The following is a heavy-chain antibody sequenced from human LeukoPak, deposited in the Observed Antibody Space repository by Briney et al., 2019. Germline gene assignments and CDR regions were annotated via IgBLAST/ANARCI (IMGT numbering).Heavy chain of an antibody. CDR3: AREIEVMITFGGVIVSDY. Sequence: ASVKVSCKASGYTFTDYYMHWVRQAPGQGLEWMGWINPNSGGTNYAQKFQGRVTMTRDTSISTAYMELSRLRSDDTAVYYCAREIEVMITFGGVIVSDYWGQGTLVTVSS. D-gene: IGHD3-16*02. CDR1: GYTFTDYY. V-gene: IGHV1-2*02. J-gene: IGHJ4*02. CDR2: INPNSGGT.